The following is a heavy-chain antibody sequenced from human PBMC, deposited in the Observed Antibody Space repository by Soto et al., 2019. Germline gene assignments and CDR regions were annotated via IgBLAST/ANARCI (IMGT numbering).Heavy chain of an antibody. CDR3: AREQICNVVKCSNWFDP. J-gene: IGHJ5*02. CDR1: GGYISSPTW. V-gene: IGHV4-4*02. CDR2: IFHTGSV. Sequence: PSAPQSLTCGVAGGYISSPTWCRCARQFPGKGLEWIGEIFHTGSVNYNPSLKSRVTLSLDKSKNQFSLKLTSVTAADTAVYFCAREQICNVVKCSNWFDPWGQGTLVTVSS. D-gene: IGHD2-8*01.